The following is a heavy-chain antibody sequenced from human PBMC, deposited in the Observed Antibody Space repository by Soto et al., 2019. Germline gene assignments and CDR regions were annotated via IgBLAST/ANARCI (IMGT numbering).Heavy chain of an antibody. J-gene: IGHJ4*02. CDR2: ISYDGSNK. CDR1: GFTFSSYS. CDR3: ARVYSSLDYGIDY. Sequence: PGGSLRLSCAASGFTFSSYSIHWVRQAPGKGLEWVAVISYDGSNKYYAESVKGRFTISRDNSKNTLYLQMNSLRPEDTAVYYCARVYSSLDYGIDYWGQGTLVTVYS. D-gene: IGHD6-6*01. V-gene: IGHV3-30-3*01.